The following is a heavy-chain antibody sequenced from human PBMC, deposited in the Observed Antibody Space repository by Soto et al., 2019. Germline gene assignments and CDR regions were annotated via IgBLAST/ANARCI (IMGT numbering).Heavy chain of an antibody. CDR1: GFTFSSYS. D-gene: IGHD1-1*01. V-gene: IGHV3-21*01. CDR3: ARGLPGTNPPDY. J-gene: IGHJ4*02. CDR2: ISSSSSYI. Sequence: GGSLRLSCAASGFTFSSYSMNWVRQAPGKGLEWVSSISSSSSYIYYADSVKGRFTISRDNAKNSLYLQMNSLRAEDTAVYYCARGLPGTNPPDYWGQGTLVTVSS.